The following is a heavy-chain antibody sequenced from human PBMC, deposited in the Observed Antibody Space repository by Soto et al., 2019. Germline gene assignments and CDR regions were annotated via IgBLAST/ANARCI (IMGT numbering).Heavy chain of an antibody. CDR3: AKGGDSASSYFFDS. CDR1: GFTFSSYA. Sequence: EVQLLESGGGLVQPGGSLRLSCAASGFTFSSYAMSWVRQAPGKGLEWVSAIRDSGGGTFYADSVRSRFTISRDNSRYKLYMQMNSLKAEDTAVYYCAKGGDSASSYFFDSWGQGTLVTVSS. CDR2: IRDSGGGT. D-gene: IGHD3-9*01. V-gene: IGHV3-23*01. J-gene: IGHJ4*02.